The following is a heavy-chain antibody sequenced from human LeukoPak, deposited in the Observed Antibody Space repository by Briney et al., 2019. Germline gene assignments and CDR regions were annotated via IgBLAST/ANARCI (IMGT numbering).Heavy chain of an antibody. Sequence: SETLSLTCTVSGGSISSYYWSWIRQPPGKGLEWIGYIYYSGSTNYNPSLKSRVTISVDTSKNQFSLKLTSVTAADTAVHFCARSGGFGSDYWGQGTLVAVSS. CDR2: IYYSGST. D-gene: IGHD6-25*01. J-gene: IGHJ4*02. CDR1: GGSISSYY. V-gene: IGHV4-59*01. CDR3: ARSGGFGSDY.